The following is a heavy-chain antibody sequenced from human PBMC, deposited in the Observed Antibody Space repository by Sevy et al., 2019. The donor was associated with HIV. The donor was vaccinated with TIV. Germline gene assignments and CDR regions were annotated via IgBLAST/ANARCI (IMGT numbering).Heavy chain of an antibody. Sequence: GGSLRRSCAASGFTFSTYWMNWVRQAPGKGLEWVANIKQDGSGKNYVDSVKGRFTISRDNARNSLFLELNSLKVEDTAVYYCATDLFSSSSADVFDIWGQGTMVTVSS. CDR3: ATDLFSSSSADVFDI. V-gene: IGHV3-7*01. CDR2: IKQDGSGK. CDR1: GFTFSTYW. J-gene: IGHJ3*02. D-gene: IGHD6-6*01.